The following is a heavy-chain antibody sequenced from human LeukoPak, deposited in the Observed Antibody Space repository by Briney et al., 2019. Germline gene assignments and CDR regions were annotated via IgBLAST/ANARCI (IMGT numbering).Heavy chain of an antibody. Sequence: ASVKVSCKASGYTFTSYGISGVRQAPGQGLEWMGWISAYNGNTNYAQKLQGRVTMTTDTSTSTAYMELRSLRSDDTAVYYCAASYGSGSYXNVDYWXQGTLVTVS. V-gene: IGHV1-18*01. CDR3: AASYGSGSYXNVDY. D-gene: IGHD3-10*01. CDR1: GYTFTSYG. J-gene: IGHJ4*02. CDR2: ISAYNGNT.